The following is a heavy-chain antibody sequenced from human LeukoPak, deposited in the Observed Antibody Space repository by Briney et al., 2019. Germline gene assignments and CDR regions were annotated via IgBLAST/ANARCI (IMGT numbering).Heavy chain of an antibody. V-gene: IGHV3-7*01. CDR2: IGQDGSEK. Sequence: TGGSLRLSCVVSGFTFSNHRMTWVRQAPGKGLEWLANIGQDGSEKFYADSVKGRFPISRDNAENLLYLQMDSLRGDDTAVYYCARIGYRQEFDYWGQGTLATVSS. CDR3: ARIGYRQEFDY. CDR1: GFTFSNHR. D-gene: IGHD3-16*02. J-gene: IGHJ4*02.